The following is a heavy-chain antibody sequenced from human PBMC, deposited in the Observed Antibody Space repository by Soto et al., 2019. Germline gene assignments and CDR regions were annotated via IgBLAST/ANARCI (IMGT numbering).Heavy chain of an antibody. CDR3: ARDGLGYCSSTSCYDPTYSDY. J-gene: IGHJ4*02. D-gene: IGHD2-2*01. CDR2: IYSGGST. CDR1: GFTVSSNY. V-gene: IGHV3-66*01. Sequence: EVQLVESGGGLVQPGGSLRLSCAASGFTVSSNYMSWVRQAPGKGLEWVSVIYSGGSTYYADSVKGRFTISRDNSKNTLYLQMNSLRAEDTAVYYCARDGLGYCSSTSCYDPTYSDYWGQGTLVTVSS.